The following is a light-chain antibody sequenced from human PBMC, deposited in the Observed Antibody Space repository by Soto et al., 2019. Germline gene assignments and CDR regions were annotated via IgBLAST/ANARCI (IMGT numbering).Light chain of an antibody. CDR2: ASY. J-gene: IGKJ2*01. CDR3: QHSYITPRYT. Sequence: DIQITQSPSSLSASVGDRVTITCRASQSISSHLNWYKHKPGRPPRLLIFASYILEGGVPSRFSVSASDTSFTLTIDSLQTEDVATYYCQHSYITPRYTFGQGTKVEI. V-gene: IGKV1-39*01. CDR1: QSISSH.